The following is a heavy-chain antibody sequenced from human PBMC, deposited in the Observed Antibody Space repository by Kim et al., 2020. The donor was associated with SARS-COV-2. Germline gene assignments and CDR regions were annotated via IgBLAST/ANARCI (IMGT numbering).Heavy chain of an antibody. D-gene: IGHD6-13*01. CDR2: ISYDGSNK. Sequence: GGSLRLSCAASGFTFSSYGMHWVRQAPGKGLEWVAVISYDGSNKYYADSVKGRFTISRDNSKNTLYLQMNSLRAEDTAVYYCARLYSSSWHDYWGQGTLV. J-gene: IGHJ4*02. CDR3: ARLYSSSWHDY. CDR1: GFTFSSYG. V-gene: IGHV3-33*05.